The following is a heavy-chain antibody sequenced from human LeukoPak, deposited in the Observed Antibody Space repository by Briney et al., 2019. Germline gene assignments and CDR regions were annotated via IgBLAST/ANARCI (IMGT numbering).Heavy chain of an antibody. J-gene: IGHJ5*02. V-gene: IGHV4-31*03. CDR2: IYYSGST. D-gene: IGHD2-2*01. CDR1: GGSISSGGYY. Sequence: SETLSLTCTVSGGSISSGGYYWSWIRQPPGKGLEWIGYIYYSGSTYYNPSLKSRVTISVDTSKNQFSLKLSSVTAADTAVYYCARQSSTSPRFDPWGQGTLVTVSS. CDR3: ARQSSTSPRFDP.